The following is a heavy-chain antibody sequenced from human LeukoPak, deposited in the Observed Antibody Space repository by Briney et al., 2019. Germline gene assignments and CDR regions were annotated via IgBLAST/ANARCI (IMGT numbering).Heavy chain of an antibody. Sequence: GGSLRLSCAASGFTFSNYAMSWVRQAPGKGLEWVSVIYSDGRTYYADSVKGRFTISRDKSKNTLYLQMNGLRAEDTAVYYCARGGGLLVAATFDYWGQGTLVTVSS. CDR1: GFTFSNYA. V-gene: IGHV3-53*01. CDR3: ARGGGLLVAATFDY. J-gene: IGHJ4*02. CDR2: IYSDGRT. D-gene: IGHD2-15*01.